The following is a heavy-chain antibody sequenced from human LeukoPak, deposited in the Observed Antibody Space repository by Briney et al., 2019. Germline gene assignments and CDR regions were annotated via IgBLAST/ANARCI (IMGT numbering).Heavy chain of an antibody. CDR3: ARGSGDLLHITFGGVFVSGMDV. V-gene: IGHV3-7*01. Sequence: GGSLSLSCAASGFPFSSYWLSWVGQAPGKGLEGVANINQVESEKYYVDSVKGRFTISRDNNKYSLYLQMNSLRAEDTAMYYCARGSGDLLHITFGGVFVSGMDVWGQGTTVTVSS. CDR1: GFPFSSYW. CDR2: INQVESEK. D-gene: IGHD3-16*02. J-gene: IGHJ6*02.